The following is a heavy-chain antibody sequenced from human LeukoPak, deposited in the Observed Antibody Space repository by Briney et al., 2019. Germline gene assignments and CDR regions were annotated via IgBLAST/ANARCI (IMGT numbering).Heavy chain of an antibody. CDR3: ARDSQQLASWFDP. D-gene: IGHD6-13*01. Sequence: SETLSLTCTVSGGSIGSNSYYWSWIRQPAGKGLEWIGRIYTSGSTNYNPSLKSRVTISVDTSKNQFSLKLSSVTAADTAVYYCARDSQQLASWFDPWGQGTLVTVSS. J-gene: IGHJ5*02. CDR2: IYTSGST. CDR1: GGSIGSNSYY. V-gene: IGHV4-61*02.